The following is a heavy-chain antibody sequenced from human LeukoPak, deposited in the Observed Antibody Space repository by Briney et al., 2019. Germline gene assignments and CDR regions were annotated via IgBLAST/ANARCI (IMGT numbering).Heavy chain of an antibody. Sequence: GGSLRLSCAASGFTVSTNYMSWVRQAPGKGLEWVSVIYSGGSTYYADSVKGRFTISRDNSKNTVYLQMNSLRAEDTAIYYCARDSDVHCSGGSCTNFDYWGQGTRVTVSS. V-gene: IGHV3-66*01. CDR3: ARDSDVHCSGGSCTNFDY. J-gene: IGHJ4*02. D-gene: IGHD2-15*01. CDR2: IYSGGST. CDR1: GFTVSTNY.